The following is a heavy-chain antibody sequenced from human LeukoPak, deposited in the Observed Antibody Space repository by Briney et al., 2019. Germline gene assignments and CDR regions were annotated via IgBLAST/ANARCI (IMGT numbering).Heavy chain of an antibody. V-gene: IGHV3-23*01. J-gene: IGHJ4*02. Sequence: GGSLRLSCAVSGITLSNYGMSWVRQAPGKGLEWVAGISGSGGGTTYADSVKGRFTISRDNAKNTLYLQMNSLRAEDTAVYFCAKRGVVIRVILVGFHKEAYYFDSWGQGALATVSS. CDR1: GITLSNYG. CDR2: ISGSGGGT. D-gene: IGHD3-22*01. CDR3: AKRGVVIRVILVGFHKEAYYFDS.